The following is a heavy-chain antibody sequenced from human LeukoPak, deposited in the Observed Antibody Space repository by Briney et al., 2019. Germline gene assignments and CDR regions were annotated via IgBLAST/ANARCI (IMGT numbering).Heavy chain of an antibody. CDR1: GGTFSSYA. CDR2: IIPIFGTA. CDR3: ASSRRDYYYYYYMDV. Sequence: SVKVSCKASGGTFSSYAISWVRQAPGQGLEWMGGIIPIFGTANYAQKFQGRVTITADKSTSTAYMELSSLRSEDTAVYYCASSRRDYYYYYYMDVWGKGTTVTVSS. J-gene: IGHJ6*03. V-gene: IGHV1-69*06.